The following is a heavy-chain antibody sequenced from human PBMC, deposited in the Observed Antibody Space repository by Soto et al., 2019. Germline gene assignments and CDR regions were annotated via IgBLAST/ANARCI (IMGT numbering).Heavy chain of an antibody. CDR3: ARTMTTVVEDY. CDR1: GFPFSSYA. J-gene: IGHJ4*02. Sequence: DGQLVESGGGLVQPGGSLRLSCAASGFPFSSYAMNWVRQAPGKGLEWISYISTGGTTTYYAASVKGRFAISRDDAKNSLYLQMNSLRAEDTAVYYRARTMTTVVEDYWGQGTLVTVSS. D-gene: IGHD4-17*01. CDR2: ISTGGTTT. V-gene: IGHV3-48*03.